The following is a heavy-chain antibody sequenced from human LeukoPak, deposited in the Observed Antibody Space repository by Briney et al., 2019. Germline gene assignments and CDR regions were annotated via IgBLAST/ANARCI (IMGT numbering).Heavy chain of an antibody. J-gene: IGHJ5*02. CDR2: IIPIFGTA. Sequence: SVKVSCKASGGTFSSYAISWVRQAPGQGLEWMGGIIPIFGTANYAQKFQGRVTITTDESTSTAYMELSSLRSEDTAVYYCARDSTAVLYFSWIQPNWFDPWGQGTLVTVSS. D-gene: IGHD5-18*01. CDR1: GGTFSSYA. CDR3: ARDSTAVLYFSWIQPNWFDP. V-gene: IGHV1-69*05.